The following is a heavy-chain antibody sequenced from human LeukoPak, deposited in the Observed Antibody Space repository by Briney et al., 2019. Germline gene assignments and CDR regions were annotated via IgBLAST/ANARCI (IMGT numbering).Heavy chain of an antibody. CDR1: GFTFSSYD. V-gene: IGHV3-48*04. Sequence: GRSLSLSCAASGFTFSSYDMPWVRQAPGKGLEWVSYISSSGSTIYYADSVEGRFTISRDNDKKLLYLQMNSLRAEDTAVYYCARDYVAVAGFLYWGKRTLVTVSS. J-gene: IGHJ4*02. CDR3: ARDYVAVAGFLY. CDR2: ISSSGSTI. D-gene: IGHD6-19*01.